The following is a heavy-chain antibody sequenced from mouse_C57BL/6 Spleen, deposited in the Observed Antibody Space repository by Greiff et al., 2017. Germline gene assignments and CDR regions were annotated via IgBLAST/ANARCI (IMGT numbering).Heavy chain of an antibody. D-gene: IGHD4-1*01. CDR1: GYTFTDYN. J-gene: IGHJ3*01. CDR2: INPNNGGT. CDR3: ARPGVGRAWFAY. Sequence: EVKLQESGPELVKPGASVKIPCKASGYTFTDYNMDWVKQSHGKSLEWIGDINPNNGGTIYNQKFKGKATLTVDKSSSTAYMELRSLTSEDTAVYYCARPGVGRAWFAYWGQGTLVTVSA. V-gene: IGHV1-18*01.